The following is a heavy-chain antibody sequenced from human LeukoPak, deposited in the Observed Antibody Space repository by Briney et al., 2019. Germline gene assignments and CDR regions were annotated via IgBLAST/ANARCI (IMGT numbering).Heavy chain of an antibody. D-gene: IGHD3-22*01. CDR2: IKQDGSEK. Sequence: GRSLRLSCAASAFILSNCWMSWARQAPGNVLEGVASIKQDGSEKFYVDSVKGRFTISRDNAKNSLYLEMNSLRVEDTAVYYCARDNHYDRSGYIWAFDIWGRGTMVTVSS. CDR1: AFILSNCW. J-gene: IGHJ3*02. V-gene: IGHV3-7*04. CDR3: ARDNHYDRSGYIWAFDI.